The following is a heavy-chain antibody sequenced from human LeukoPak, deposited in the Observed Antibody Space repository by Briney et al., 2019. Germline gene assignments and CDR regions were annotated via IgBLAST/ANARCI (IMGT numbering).Heavy chain of an antibody. Sequence: ASVKVSCKVSGYTLTELSMHWVRQAPGKGLEWMGGFDPEDGETIYAQKFQGRVTITAVESMSTAYMELSSLRSEDTAVYYCARGWLAETTVVTPYNYWGQGTLVTVSS. CDR1: GYTLTELS. J-gene: IGHJ4*02. V-gene: IGHV1-24*01. CDR2: FDPEDGET. D-gene: IGHD4-23*01. CDR3: ARGWLAETTVVTPYNY.